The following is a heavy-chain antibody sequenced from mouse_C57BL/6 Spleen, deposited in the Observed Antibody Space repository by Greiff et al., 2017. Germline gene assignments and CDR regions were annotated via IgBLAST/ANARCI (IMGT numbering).Heavy chain of an antibody. Sequence: VQLQQSGAELVRPGTSVKMSCKASGYTITNYWIGWAKQRPGHGLEWIGDIYPGGGYTNYNEKFKGKATLTADKSSSAAYMQFISLTSEYSAIYYCAISRGTGYFDVWGTGTTVTVSS. J-gene: IGHJ1*03. CDR3: AISRGTGYFDV. CDR1: GYTITNYW. V-gene: IGHV1-63*01. D-gene: IGHD3-3*01. CDR2: IYPGGGYT.